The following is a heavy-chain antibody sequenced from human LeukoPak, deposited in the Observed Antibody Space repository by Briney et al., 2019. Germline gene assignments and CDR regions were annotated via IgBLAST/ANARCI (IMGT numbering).Heavy chain of an antibody. D-gene: IGHD4-11*01. J-gene: IGHJ4*02. Sequence: SQTLSLTCTVSGGSISSGSYYWSWIRQPAGKGLEWIGRIYTSGSTNYNPSLKSRVTISVDTSKNQFSLKLSSVTAADTAVYYCARRSPYSNYGDYWGQGTLVTVSS. CDR1: GGSISSGSYY. V-gene: IGHV4-61*02. CDR3: ARRSPYSNYGDY. CDR2: IYTSGST.